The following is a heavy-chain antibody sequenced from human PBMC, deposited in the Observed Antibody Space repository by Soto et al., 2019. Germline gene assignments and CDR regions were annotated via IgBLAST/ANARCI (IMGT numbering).Heavy chain of an antibody. V-gene: IGHV1-18*01. Sequence: GASVKVSCKASGYTFTSYGISWVRQATGQGLEWMGWISAYNSNTNYEKKLKSRVTMITDTSTSTAYMVLMSLRSDDTAVYYCASKTGYYAPFDYWGQGTLVTVSS. CDR1: GYTFTSYG. CDR2: ISAYNSNT. J-gene: IGHJ4*02. CDR3: ASKTGYYAPFDY. D-gene: IGHD3-9*01.